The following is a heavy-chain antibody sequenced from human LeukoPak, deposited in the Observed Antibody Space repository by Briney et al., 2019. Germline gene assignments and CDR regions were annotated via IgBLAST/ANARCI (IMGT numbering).Heavy chain of an antibody. CDR1: GGSFSGYY. CDR2: INHSGST. D-gene: IGHD3-3*01. J-gene: IGHJ4*02. Sequence: PSETLSLTCAGYGGSFSGYYWSWIRQPPGKGVKWIGEINHSGSTNYNPSLKSRVTISVDTSKNQFSLKLSSVTAADTAVYYCARGRATYDFWSGQKIDYWGQGTLVTVSS. CDR3: ARGRATYDFWSGQKIDY. V-gene: IGHV4-34*01.